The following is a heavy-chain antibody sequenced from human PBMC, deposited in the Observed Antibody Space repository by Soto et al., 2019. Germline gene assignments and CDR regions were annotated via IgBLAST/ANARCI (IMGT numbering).Heavy chain of an antibody. CDR2: MNPNSGNT. D-gene: IGHD6-6*01. CDR1: GYTFTSYD. J-gene: IGHJ4*02. V-gene: IGHV1-8*01. Sequence: QVQLVQSGAEVKKPGASVKVSCKASGYTFTSYDINWVRQATGQGLEWMGWMNPNSGNTGYAQKFQGRVTMTRNTSISTAYMELSSLRSEDTAVYYCARVKSFIAARRPYFVYWGQGTLVTVST. CDR3: ARVKSFIAARRPYFVY.